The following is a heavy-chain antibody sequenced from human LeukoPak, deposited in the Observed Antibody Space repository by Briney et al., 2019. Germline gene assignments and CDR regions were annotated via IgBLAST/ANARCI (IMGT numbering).Heavy chain of an antibody. D-gene: IGHD5-18*01. CDR3: ARDKQPGDN. Sequence: PSETLSLACTVSGGSLSSYYWSWIRQPPGKGLEWIGYIYYSGSADYSPSLKSRVTMSVDTSKNQFSLKLSSVTAADTAVYYCARDKQPGDNWGQGTLVTVSS. CDR2: IYYSGSA. CDR1: GGSLSSYY. V-gene: IGHV4-59*01. J-gene: IGHJ4*02.